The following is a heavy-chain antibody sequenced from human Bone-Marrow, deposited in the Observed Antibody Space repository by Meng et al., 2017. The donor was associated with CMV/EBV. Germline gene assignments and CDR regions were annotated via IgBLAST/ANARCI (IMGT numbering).Heavy chain of an antibody. CDR2: INPNSGGT. J-gene: IGHJ6*02. CDR3: AKAVVPAAQAGPYYYYGMDV. V-gene: IGHV1-2*02. Sequence: ASVKVSCKASGYTFTGYYMHWVRQAPGQGLEWMGWINPNSGGTNYAQKFQGRVTMTRDTSISTAYMELSSLRSEDTAVYYCAKAVVPAAQAGPYYYYGMDVWGQGTTVTVSS. CDR1: GYTFTGYY. D-gene: IGHD2-2*01.